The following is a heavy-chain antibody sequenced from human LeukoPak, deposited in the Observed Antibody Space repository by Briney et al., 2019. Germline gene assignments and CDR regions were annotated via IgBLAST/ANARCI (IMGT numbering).Heavy chain of an antibody. Sequence: SETLSLTCTVSGGSISSSSYYWGWIRQPPGKGLEWIGSIYYSGSTYYNPSLKSRVTISVDTSKNQFSLKLSSVTAADTAVYYCARGANLGGDAFDIWGQGTMVTVSS. V-gene: IGHV4-39*07. J-gene: IGHJ3*02. CDR2: IYYSGST. D-gene: IGHD3-16*01. CDR1: GGSISSSSYY. CDR3: ARGANLGGDAFDI.